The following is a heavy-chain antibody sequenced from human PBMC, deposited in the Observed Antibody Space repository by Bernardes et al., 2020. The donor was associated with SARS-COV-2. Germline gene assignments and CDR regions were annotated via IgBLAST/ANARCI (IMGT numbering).Heavy chain of an antibody. J-gene: IGHJ4*02. CDR1: GFTFSSYV. CDR3: AKGRWSYYYFDS. D-gene: IGHD1-26*01. Sequence: GGSLRLSCVASGFTFSSYVMRWVRQAPGKGLEWVSSISGRGDATYYADSVKGRFTISNDNSQNTLYLQKNSLRAEDPAIDYWAKGRWSYYYFDSWGQGTRVNAS. V-gene: IGHV3-23*01. CDR2: ISGRGDAT.